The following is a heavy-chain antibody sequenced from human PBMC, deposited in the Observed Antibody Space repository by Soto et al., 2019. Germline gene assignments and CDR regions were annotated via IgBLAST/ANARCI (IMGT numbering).Heavy chain of an antibody. CDR1: GFKFSDAW. D-gene: IGHD3-22*01. Sequence: GGSLRLSCAASGFKFSDAWMSWVRQAPGKGLEWVGRIKSKTDRETVDYAAPVKGRFSISRDDSKNTLYLEMRGLATEDTAVYYCTTVDYSDTICYYSLAYWGKGTLVTASS. J-gene: IGHJ4*02. CDR2: IKSKTDRETV. CDR3: TTVDYSDTICYYSLAY. V-gene: IGHV3-15*01.